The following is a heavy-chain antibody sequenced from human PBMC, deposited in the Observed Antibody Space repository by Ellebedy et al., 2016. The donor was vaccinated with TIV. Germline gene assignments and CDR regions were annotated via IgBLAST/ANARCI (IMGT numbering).Heavy chain of an antibody. CDR2: ISGSGGST. J-gene: IGHJ4*02. CDR1: GFTFSSYA. Sequence: GESLKISCAASGFTFSSYAMSWVRQAPGKGLEWVSAISGSGGSTYYADSVKGRFTISRDNSKNTLYLQMNSLRAEDTAVYYCARGEGSEDYWGQGTLVTVSS. CDR3: ARGEGSEDY. V-gene: IGHV3-23*01.